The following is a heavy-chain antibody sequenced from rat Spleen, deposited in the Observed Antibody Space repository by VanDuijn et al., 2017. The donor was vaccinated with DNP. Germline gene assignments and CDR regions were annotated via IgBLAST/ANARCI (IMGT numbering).Heavy chain of an antibody. V-gene: IGHV5-20*01. CDR1: GFTFSDFY. D-gene: IGHD1-10*01. CDR2: ISYDGGRT. J-gene: IGHJ3*01. Sequence: EVQLVASGGGLVQPGRSLKLSCAASGFTFSDFYMAWVRQAPTKGLEWVASISYDGGRTYYRDSVKGRFTISRDNAKSTLYLQMDDLRSEDMATYYCARPIYNNHGGFAYWGQGTLVTVSS. CDR3: ARPIYNNHGGFAY.